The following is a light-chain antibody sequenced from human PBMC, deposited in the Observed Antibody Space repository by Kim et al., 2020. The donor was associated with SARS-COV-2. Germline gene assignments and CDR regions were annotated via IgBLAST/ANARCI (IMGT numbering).Light chain of an antibody. CDR1: QSISRY. J-gene: IGKJ4*01. V-gene: IGKV1-39*01. CDR3: QQSYTTHLT. CDR2: DAS. Sequence: ASVEDRVTITCRASQSISRYLNWYQQKPGKAPKLLIFDASTLQSGVPSRFSGSGSGTEFTLTISNLQPEDFATYHCQQSYTTHLTFGGGTKVDIK.